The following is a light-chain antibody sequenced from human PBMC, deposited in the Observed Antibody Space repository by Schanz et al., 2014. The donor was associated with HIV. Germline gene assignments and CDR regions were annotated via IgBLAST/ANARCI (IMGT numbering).Light chain of an antibody. V-gene: IGLV2-11*01. CDR1: NSDVGGYNY. CDR2: EVR. Sequence: QSALTQPRSVSGSPGQSVTISCTGTNSDVGGYNYVSWYQQHPGKAPKLMIYEVRERPSGVSGRFSGSKSGNTASLTISGLQAEDEADYYCSSYAGTTTHWVFGGGTKLTVL. J-gene: IGLJ3*02. CDR3: SSYAGTTTHWV.